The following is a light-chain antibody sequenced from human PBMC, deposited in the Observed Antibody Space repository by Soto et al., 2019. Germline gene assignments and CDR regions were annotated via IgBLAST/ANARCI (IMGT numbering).Light chain of an antibody. V-gene: IGKV3-15*01. CDR2: GAS. CDR3: QQYNNWPLLT. CDR1: QSVSSN. Sequence: EIVMTQSPATLSVSPGERATLSCRASQSVSSNLAWYQQKPGQAPRLLIYGASTRATGIPARFSGSGSGTEITLTISSLQSEDFAVYYCQQYNNWPLLTFGQGTQVEIK. J-gene: IGKJ1*01.